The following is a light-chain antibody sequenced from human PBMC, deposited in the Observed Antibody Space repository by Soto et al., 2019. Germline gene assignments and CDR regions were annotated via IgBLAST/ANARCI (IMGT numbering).Light chain of an antibody. V-gene: IGKV3-11*01. CDR3: QQYGRSTWT. Sequence: EIVLTQSPATLSLSPGERATLSCRASQSVSSYLAWYQQKPGQAPRLLIYDASNRATGIPARFSGSGSGTDFTLTISGLEPEDFAVYYCQQYGRSTWTFGQGTKVDIK. CDR1: QSVSSY. CDR2: DAS. J-gene: IGKJ1*01.